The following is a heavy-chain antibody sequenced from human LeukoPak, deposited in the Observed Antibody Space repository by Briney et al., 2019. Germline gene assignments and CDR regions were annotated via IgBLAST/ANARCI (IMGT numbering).Heavy chain of an antibody. CDR2: IYYSGST. CDR3: ARDRVATTYYYYYMDV. D-gene: IGHD5-12*01. J-gene: IGHJ6*03. V-gene: IGHV4-59*01. CDR1: GGSISSYY. Sequence: SETLSLTCTVSGGSISSYYWSWIRQPPGKGLEWIGYIYYSGSTNYNPSLKSRVTISVDTSKNQFSLKLSSVTAADTAVYYCARDRVATTYYYYYMDVWGKGTTVTVSS.